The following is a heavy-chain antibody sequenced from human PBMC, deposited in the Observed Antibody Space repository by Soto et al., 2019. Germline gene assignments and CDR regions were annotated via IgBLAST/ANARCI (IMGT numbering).Heavy chain of an antibody. CDR2: IYHSGST. V-gene: IGHV4-30-2*01. CDR1: GGSISSGGYS. CDR3: AGGSGGYYY. Sequence: QLQLQESGSGLVKPSQTLSLTCAVSGGSISSGGYSWSWIRQPPGKGLEWIGYIYHSGSTYYNPSLKSRFTIALDRSKNQFSLKLSSVTAADAAVYYCAGGSGGYYYWGQGTLVTVSS. J-gene: IGHJ4*02. D-gene: IGHD3-10*01.